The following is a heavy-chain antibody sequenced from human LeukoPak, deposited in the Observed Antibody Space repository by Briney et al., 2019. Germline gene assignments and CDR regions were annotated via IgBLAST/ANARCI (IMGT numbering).Heavy chain of an antibody. CDR3: ASEIIFGSFDY. CDR2: ISYDGSNK. V-gene: IGHV3-30*04. D-gene: IGHD3-3*01. J-gene: IGHJ4*02. Sequence: GGSLRLSCAASGFTFSSYAMHWVRQAPGKGLGWVAVISYDGSNKYYADSVKGRFTISRDNSKNTLYLQMNSLRAEDTAVYYCASEIIFGSFDYWGQGTLVTVSS. CDR1: GFTFSSYA.